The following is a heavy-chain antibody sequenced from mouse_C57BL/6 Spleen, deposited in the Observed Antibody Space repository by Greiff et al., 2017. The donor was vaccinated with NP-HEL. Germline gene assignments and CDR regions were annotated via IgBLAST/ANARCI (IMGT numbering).Heavy chain of an antibody. CDR2: INPGSGGT. CDR1: GYAFTNYL. V-gene: IGHV1-54*01. D-gene: IGHD1-1*01. Sequence: QVQLQQSGAELVRPGTSVKVSCKASGYAFTNYLIEWVKQRPGQGLEWIGVINPGSGGTNYNEKFKGNATLTADKSSSTAYMQLSSLTSEDSAVYFCARDYYGSSYGNFDYWGQGTTLTVSS. CDR3: ARDYYGSSYGNFDY. J-gene: IGHJ2*01.